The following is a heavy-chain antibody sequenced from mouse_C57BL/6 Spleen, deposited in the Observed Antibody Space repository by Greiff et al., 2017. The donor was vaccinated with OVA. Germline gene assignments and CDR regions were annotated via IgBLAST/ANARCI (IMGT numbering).Heavy chain of an antibody. Sequence: VQLQQSGAELVRPGASVKLSCTASGFNFKDYYMHWVKQRPEQGLEWIGRIDPEDGDTEYAPKFQGKATMTADPSSNPAYLQLSSLTSEDTAVYYCTATRETTVVATRYFDVWGTGTTVTVSS. D-gene: IGHD1-1*01. CDR2: IDPEDGDT. V-gene: IGHV14-1*01. CDR3: TATRETTVVATRYFDV. J-gene: IGHJ1*03. CDR1: GFNFKDYY.